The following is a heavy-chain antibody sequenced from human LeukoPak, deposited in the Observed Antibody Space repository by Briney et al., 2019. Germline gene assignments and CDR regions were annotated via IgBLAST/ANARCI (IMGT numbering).Heavy chain of an antibody. CDR2: ISWNSGSI. CDR3: ARAEQYYYDSSGYLEYFQH. V-gene: IGHV3-9*01. J-gene: IGHJ1*01. CDR1: GFTFDDYA. D-gene: IGHD3-22*01. Sequence: GGSLRLSCAASGFTFDDYAMHWVRQAPGKGLEWVSGISWNSGSIGYADSVKGRFTISRDNAKNSLYLQMNSLRAEDTAVYYCARAEQYYYDSSGYLEYFQHWGQGTLVTVSS.